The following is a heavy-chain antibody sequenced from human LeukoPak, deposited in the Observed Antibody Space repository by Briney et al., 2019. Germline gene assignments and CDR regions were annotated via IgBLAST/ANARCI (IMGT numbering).Heavy chain of an antibody. CDR2: IYTGGNT. CDR1: GGSISTSSYY. J-gene: IGHJ4*02. D-gene: IGHD4-17*01. V-gene: IGHV4-61*09. Sequence: PSETLSLTCTVSGGSISTSSYYWSWIRQPAGKGLEWLGHIYTGGNTNYNPSLKSRVTISVDTSKKQFSLKMSSVTAADTAVYYCARKIYGDSHFDYWGQGTLVTVSS. CDR3: ARKIYGDSHFDY.